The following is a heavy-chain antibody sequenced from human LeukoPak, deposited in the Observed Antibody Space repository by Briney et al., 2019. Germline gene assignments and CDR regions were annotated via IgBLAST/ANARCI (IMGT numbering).Heavy chain of an antibody. V-gene: IGHV4-61*05. CDR2: IYYSGST. J-gene: IGHJ4*02. D-gene: IGHD1-26*01. CDR1: GGSISSSSYY. Sequence: SETLSLTCTVSGGSISSSSYYWGWIRQPPGKGLEWIGYIYYSGSTNYNPSLKSRVTISVDTSKNQFSLKLSSVTAADTAVYYCARFILGHFDYWGQGTLVTVSS. CDR3: ARFILGHFDY.